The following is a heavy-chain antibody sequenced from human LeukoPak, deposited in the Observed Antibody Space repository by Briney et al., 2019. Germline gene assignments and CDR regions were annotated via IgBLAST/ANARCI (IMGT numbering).Heavy chain of an antibody. J-gene: IGHJ5*02. CDR3: ARGTHYDFWSGYYTGVVSWFDP. V-gene: IGHV4-34*01. CDR2: INHSGST. Sequence: SETLSLTCAVYGGSFSGYYWSWIRQPPGKGLEWIGEINHSGSTNYSPSLKSRVTISVDTSKNQFSLELSSVTAADTAVYYCARGTHYDFWSGYYTGVVSWFDPWGQGTLVTVSS. D-gene: IGHD3-3*01. CDR1: GGSFSGYY.